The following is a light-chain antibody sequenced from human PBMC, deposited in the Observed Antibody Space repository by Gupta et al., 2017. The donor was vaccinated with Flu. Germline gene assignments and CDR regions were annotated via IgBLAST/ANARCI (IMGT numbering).Light chain of an antibody. CDR3: QHYGSSPLFT. CDR2: GAS. V-gene: IGKV3-20*01. J-gene: IGKJ3*01. CDR1: ESVSSSS. Sequence: EVVLTQSPGTLSLSPGDRATLSCRASESVSSSSLAWYQQKPGQAPRLLIYGASFRATGIPERFSGSGSGTDFTLTISRREPEDFAVYYCQHYGSSPLFTFGPGTKVDIK.